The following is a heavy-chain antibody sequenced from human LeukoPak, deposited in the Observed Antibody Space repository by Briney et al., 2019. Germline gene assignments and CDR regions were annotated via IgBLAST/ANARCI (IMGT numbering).Heavy chain of an antibody. D-gene: IGHD3-3*01. CDR2: IIPILGTA. CDR1: GGTFSSYT. V-gene: IGHV1-69*16. Sequence: ASVKVSCKASGGTFSSYTISWVRQAPGQGLEWMGRIIPILGTANYAQKFQGRVTITTDESTSTAYMELSSLRSEDTAVYYCAREAENFWSGYFTFDYWGQGTLVTVSS. J-gene: IGHJ4*02. CDR3: AREAENFWSGYFTFDY.